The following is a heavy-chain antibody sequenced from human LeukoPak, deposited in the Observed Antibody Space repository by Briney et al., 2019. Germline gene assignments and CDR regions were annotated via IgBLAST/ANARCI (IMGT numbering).Heavy chain of an antibody. Sequence: ASVKVSCKVSGYTLTELSVHWVRQAPGKGLEWMGGFDPEDGETIYAQKFQGRVTMTEDTSTDTAYMELSSLRSEDTAVYYCARDITPSYNSAWFDAFDIWGQGTMVTVSS. CDR1: GYTLTELS. CDR2: FDPEDGET. CDR3: ARDITPSYNSAWFDAFDI. J-gene: IGHJ3*02. D-gene: IGHD6-19*01. V-gene: IGHV1-24*01.